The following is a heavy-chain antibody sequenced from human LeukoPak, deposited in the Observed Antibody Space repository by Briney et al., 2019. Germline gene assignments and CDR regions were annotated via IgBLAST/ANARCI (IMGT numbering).Heavy chain of an antibody. V-gene: IGHV3-11*05. Sequence: GGSLRLSCAASGFTFSDYYMSWIRQAPGKGLGWVSYISSSSSYTNYADSVKGRFTISRDNAKNSLYLQMNSLRAEDTAVYYCARAAGQWLVHGFDPWGQGTLVTVSS. CDR3: ARAAGQWLVHGFDP. D-gene: IGHD6-19*01. CDR1: GFTFSDYY. CDR2: ISSSSSYT. J-gene: IGHJ5*02.